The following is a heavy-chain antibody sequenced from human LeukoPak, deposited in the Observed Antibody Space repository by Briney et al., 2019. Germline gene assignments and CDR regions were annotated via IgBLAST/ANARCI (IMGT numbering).Heavy chain of an antibody. J-gene: IGHJ6*02. CDR1: GGTFSSYA. V-gene: IGHV1-69*13. CDR3: ARLPLRSIAVGYYGMDI. CDR2: IISIFGTA. D-gene: IGHD6-6*01. Sequence: WASVKVSCKASGGTFSSYAISWVRQAPGQGLEWMGGIISIFGTANYAQKFQGRVTITADESTSTAYMELSSLGSEDTAAYYCARLPLRSIAVGYYGMDIWGQGTTVTVSS.